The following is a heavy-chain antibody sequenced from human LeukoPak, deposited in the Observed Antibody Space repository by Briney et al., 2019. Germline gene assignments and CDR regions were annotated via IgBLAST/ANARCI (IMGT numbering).Heavy chain of an antibody. V-gene: IGHV3-49*04. CDR1: GFTFSSYA. CDR2: MRSNKYGGTT. CDR3: CRTLGTTILAVNDY. D-gene: IGHD3-22*01. J-gene: IGHJ4*02. Sequence: QTGGSLRLSFAASGFTFSSYAMSWVRRAPGKGLEWVGFMRSNKYGGTTEYAASVKGRFTISRDDSKSTAYLQINSLNTDDTAVYYCCRTLGTTILAVNDYWGQGTLVTVSS.